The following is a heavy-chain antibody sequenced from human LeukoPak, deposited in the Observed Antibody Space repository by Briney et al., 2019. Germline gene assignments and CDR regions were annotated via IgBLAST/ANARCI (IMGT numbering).Heavy chain of an antibody. CDR1: GFTFSSYS. CDR2: ISSSSSYI. Sequence: PGGSLRLSCVASGFTFSSYSMNWVRQAPGKGLEWVSSISSSSSYIYYADSVKGRFTISRDNSRNTLYLQMNSLRAEDTATYYCAARPTNAAVAPGDYWGQGTLVTVSS. J-gene: IGHJ4*02. V-gene: IGHV3-21*04. CDR3: AARPTNAAVAPGDY. D-gene: IGHD6-13*01.